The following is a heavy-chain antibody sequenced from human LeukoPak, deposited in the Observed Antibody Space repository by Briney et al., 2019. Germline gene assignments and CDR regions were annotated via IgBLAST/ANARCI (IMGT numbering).Heavy chain of an antibody. Sequence: PGGSLRLSCAASGFTFSSYGMHWVRQAPGKGLEWVAVIWYDGSNKYYADSVKGRFTISRDNSKNTLYLQMNSLRAEDTAVYYCARDGGYYDSSGYYYTVGYYFGYWGQGNLVTVSS. D-gene: IGHD3-22*01. CDR1: GFTFSSYG. CDR3: ARDGGYYDSSGYYYTVGYYFGY. J-gene: IGHJ4*02. CDR2: IWYDGSNK. V-gene: IGHV3-33*01.